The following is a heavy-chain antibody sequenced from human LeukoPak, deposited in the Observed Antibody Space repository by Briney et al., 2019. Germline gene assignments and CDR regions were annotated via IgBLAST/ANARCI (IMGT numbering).Heavy chain of an antibody. V-gene: IGHV3-11*01. CDR3: AREGTAMGLVPDSDAFDI. CDR2: ISSSGSTI. J-gene: IGHJ3*02. Sequence: GGSLRLSCAASGFTFSDYYMGWIRQAPGKGLEWVSYISSSGSTIYYADSVKGRFTISRDNAKNSLYLQMNSLRAEDTAVYYCAREGTAMGLVPDSDAFDIWGQGTMVTVSS. CDR1: GFTFSDYY. D-gene: IGHD5-18*01.